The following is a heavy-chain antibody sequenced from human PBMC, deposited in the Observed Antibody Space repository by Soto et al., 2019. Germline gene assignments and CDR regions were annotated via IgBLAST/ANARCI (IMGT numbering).Heavy chain of an antibody. CDR2: IRNKVNGYTT. CDR3: SRELSRTSGNAY. Sequence: EVQLVESGGGLVQPGGSLRLSCAASGFAFRDHYMDWVRQAPGKGLEWVGRIRNKVNGYTTDYAAAVRGRFTISRDDSKKSLYLQMTSLKTEDTAIYFCSRELSRTSGNAYWGKGTLVTVSS. CDR1: GFAFRDHY. J-gene: IGHJ4*02. D-gene: IGHD1-1*01. V-gene: IGHV3-72*01.